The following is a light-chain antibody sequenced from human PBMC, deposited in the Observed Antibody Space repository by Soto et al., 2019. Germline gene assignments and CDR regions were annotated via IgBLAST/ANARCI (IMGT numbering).Light chain of an antibody. CDR2: EVS. Sequence: QSALTQPASVSGSPGQSITISCTGTSSDVGSYNYVSWYQQYPGKAPKLMIHEVSYRPPGVSNRFSGSKSGNTASLTISGLQAEDEADYYCSSYTSSSSHVVFGGGTKVTVL. V-gene: IGLV2-14*01. J-gene: IGLJ2*01. CDR1: SSDVGSYNY. CDR3: SSYTSSSSHVV.